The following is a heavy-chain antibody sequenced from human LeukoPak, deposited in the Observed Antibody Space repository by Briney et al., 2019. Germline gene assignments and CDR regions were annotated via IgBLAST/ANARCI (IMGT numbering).Heavy chain of an antibody. V-gene: IGHV3-48*01. CDR2: ISSSGTI. D-gene: IGHD1-7*01. CDR1: GFTFSNYN. Sequence: PGGSLRLSCAASGFTFSNYNMNWVRQAPGKGLEWVSHISSSGTIYYADSVRGRFTISRDNAKNSLFLQMNSLRAEDTSVYYCARGMGTDTRNYWGQGTLATVSS. CDR3: ARGMGTDTRNY. J-gene: IGHJ4*02.